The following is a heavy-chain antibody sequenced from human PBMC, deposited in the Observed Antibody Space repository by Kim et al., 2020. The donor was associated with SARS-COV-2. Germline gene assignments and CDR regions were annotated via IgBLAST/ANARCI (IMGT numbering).Heavy chain of an antibody. J-gene: IGHJ4*02. Sequence: GGSLRLSCAASGFTFDDYGMSWVRQAPGKGLEWVSGINRNSDSTGYADSVKGRFTISRDNAKNSLFLQMNSPRAEDTALYHCVRGYAGGSFDLWGQGTLVTVSS. V-gene: IGHV3-20*01. CDR3: VRGYAGGSFDL. CDR1: GFTFDDYG. D-gene: IGHD3-16*01. CDR2: INRNSDST.